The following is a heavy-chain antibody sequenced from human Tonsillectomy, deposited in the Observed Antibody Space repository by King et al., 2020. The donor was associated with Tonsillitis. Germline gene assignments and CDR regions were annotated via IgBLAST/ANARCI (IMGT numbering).Heavy chain of an antibody. CDR2: IIRDGTTT. V-gene: IGHV3-43*02. CDR1: GFTFDDYA. D-gene: IGHD3-22*01. CDR3: ARDKTVNYLDY. Sequence: QLVQSGGGVVQPGGSLRLSCAASGFTFDDYAMHWVRQAPGKRLEWVSRIIRDGTTTYYADSVKGRFTVARDNSKNSLYLQMNSLRTEDTALYYCARDKTVNYLDYWGQGTLDTVSS. J-gene: IGHJ4*02.